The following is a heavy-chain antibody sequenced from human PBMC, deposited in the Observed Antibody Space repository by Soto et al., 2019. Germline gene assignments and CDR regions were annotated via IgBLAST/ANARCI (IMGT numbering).Heavy chain of an antibody. J-gene: IGHJ6*03. CDR1: GFTFSSYA. V-gene: IGHV3-23*01. CDR3: AKRKAATTYYYYYYMDV. Sequence: GGSLRISCGASGFTFSSYALSWVRPAPGKGLEWGSAISGSGGSTYYADSVKGRFTISRDNSKNTLYLQMNSLRAEDTAVYYCAKRKAATTYYYYYYMDVWGKGTTVTVSS. CDR2: ISGSGGST. D-gene: IGHD2-15*01.